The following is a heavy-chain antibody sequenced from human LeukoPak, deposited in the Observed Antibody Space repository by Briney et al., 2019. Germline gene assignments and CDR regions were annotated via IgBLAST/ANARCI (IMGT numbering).Heavy chain of an antibody. J-gene: IGHJ4*02. V-gene: IGHV3-23*01. Sequence: HPGGSLRLSCAASGLSFTNFAMSWVRQAPARGPEWVSSLRGDGETFYGDSVRGRFTLSRDDSRNTVYLQLNNLRVDDTAIYYCARASWVSSADAVRWGQGTQVTVSS. D-gene: IGHD3-16*01. CDR3: ARASWVSSADAVR. CDR1: GLSFTNFA. CDR2: LRGDGET.